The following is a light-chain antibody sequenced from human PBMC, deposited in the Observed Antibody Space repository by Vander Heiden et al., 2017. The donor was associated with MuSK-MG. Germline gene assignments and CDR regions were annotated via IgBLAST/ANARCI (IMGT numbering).Light chain of an antibody. CDR3: QQYGSSPNT. CDR1: QSVSSSY. J-gene: IGKJ2*01. V-gene: IGKV3-20*01. Sequence: EIVLTQSPGTLSLSPGERATLSCRASQSVSSSYLAWYQQKPGQAPRLLIYDASSRATGIPARFSGSGSGTDFTLTISRLEPEDFAVYYCQQYGSSPNTFGQGTKLEIK. CDR2: DAS.